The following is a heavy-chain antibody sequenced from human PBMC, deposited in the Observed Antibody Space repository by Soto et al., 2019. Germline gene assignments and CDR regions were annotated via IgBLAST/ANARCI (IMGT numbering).Heavy chain of an antibody. CDR2: ISNDGGEK. CDR1: GFTFSTYA. J-gene: IGHJ4*02. CDR3: ARPHWGPDYITQPYDS. D-gene: IGHD4-4*01. Sequence: VHLVESGGGLVQPGRSLRLSCAASGFTFSTYAIHWVRQAPGKGLEWVAVISNDGGEKYYADSVKGRSTISRDNSKNTLYLQMNSLRPEDTAVYYCARPHWGPDYITQPYDSWGQGTLVTVSS. V-gene: IGHV3-30-3*01.